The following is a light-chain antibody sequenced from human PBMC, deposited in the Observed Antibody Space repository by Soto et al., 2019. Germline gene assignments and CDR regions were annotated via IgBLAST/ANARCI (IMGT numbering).Light chain of an antibody. J-gene: IGLJ1*01. V-gene: IGLV2-14*01. CDR2: DVS. CDR3: CSYTSSSTFV. CDR1: SSDVGGYNY. Sequence: QSALHQPASVSGSPGQSITISCTGTSSDVGGYNYVSWYQQHPGKAPKLMIYDVSNRPSGVSNRFSGSESGNTASLTISRLQAEDEADYYCCSYTSSSTFVFGSGTKVTVL.